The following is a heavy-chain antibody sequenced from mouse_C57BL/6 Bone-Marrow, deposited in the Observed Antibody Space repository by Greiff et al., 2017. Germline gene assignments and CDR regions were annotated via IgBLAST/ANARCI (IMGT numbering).Heavy chain of an antibody. CDR1: GYTFTSYW. D-gene: IGHD1-1*01. CDR2: IYPNSGST. Sequence: QVQLQQPGAELVKPGASVKLSCKASGYTFTSYWMHWVKQRPGQGLEWIGMIYPNSGSTNYNEKFKSKATLTVDNSSSTAYMQLSSLTSEDSAVYYCASITTVVAPPSFDYWGQGTTLTVSS. J-gene: IGHJ2*01. V-gene: IGHV1-64*01. CDR3: ASITTVVAPPSFDY.